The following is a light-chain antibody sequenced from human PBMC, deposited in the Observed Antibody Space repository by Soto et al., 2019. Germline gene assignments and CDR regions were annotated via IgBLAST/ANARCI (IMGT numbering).Light chain of an antibody. CDR3: DQYNIYWT. V-gene: IGKV1-5*03. CDR2: KAS. CDR1: QTISSW. Sequence: DIQMTKSPSTLSASVGERVTITCRASQTISSWLAWYQQKPGKAPKLLIYKASSLESGVPSRFSGSGSGTEFTLTIISLQSDDFASYYCDQYNIYWTFGEGTKVDIK. J-gene: IGKJ1*01.